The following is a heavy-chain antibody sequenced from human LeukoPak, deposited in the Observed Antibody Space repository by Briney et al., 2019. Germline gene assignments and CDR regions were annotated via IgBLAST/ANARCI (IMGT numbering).Heavy chain of an antibody. J-gene: IGHJ5*02. D-gene: IGHD6-13*01. CDR3: ARIIAAAGRQDWFDP. Sequence: SETLSLTCTVSGGSISSYYWSWIRQPPGKGLEWIGYIYYSGSTNYNPSLKSRVTISVDTSKKQFSLKLSSVTAADTAVYYCARIIAAAGRQDWFDPWGQGTLVTVSS. CDR2: IYYSGST. V-gene: IGHV4-59*01. CDR1: GGSISSYY.